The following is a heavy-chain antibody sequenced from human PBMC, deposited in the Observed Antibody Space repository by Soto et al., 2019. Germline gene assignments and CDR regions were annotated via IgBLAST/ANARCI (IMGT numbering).Heavy chain of an antibody. J-gene: IGHJ5*02. CDR1: GGSISSYY. V-gene: IGHV4-59*01. D-gene: IGHD3-9*01. CDR3: ARDRLANWFDP. CDR2: IYYSGNT. Sequence: QVQLQESGPGLVKPSETLSLTCTVSGGSISSYYWNWIRQPPGKGLEWIGYIYYSGNTNYNPSLKSRVTISVDTSKNQFPLKLSSVTAADTAVYYCARDRLANWFDPWGQGTLVTVSS.